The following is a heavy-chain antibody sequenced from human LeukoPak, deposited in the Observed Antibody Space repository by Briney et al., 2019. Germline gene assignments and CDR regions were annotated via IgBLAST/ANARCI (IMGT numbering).Heavy chain of an antibody. D-gene: IGHD4-11*01. CDR2: IYSGGST. CDR3: ARVTTVTTVGY. J-gene: IGHJ4*02. CDR1: GFTVGSNY. Sequence: GGSLRLSXAASGFTVGSNYMSWVRQPPGKGLEWVSVIYSGGSTYYADSVKGRFTISRDNSKNTLYLQMNSLRAEDTAVYYCARVTTVTTVGYWGQGTLVTVSS. V-gene: IGHV3-66*02.